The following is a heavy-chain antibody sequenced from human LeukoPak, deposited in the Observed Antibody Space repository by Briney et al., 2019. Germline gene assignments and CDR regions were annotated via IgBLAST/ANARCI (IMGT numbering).Heavy chain of an antibody. CDR1: GYTFTSYG. V-gene: IGHV1-2*02. J-gene: IGHJ4*02. CDR2: INPNSGDT. D-gene: IGHD3-3*01. Sequence: ASVKVSCKASGYTFTSYGISWVRQAPGQGLEWMGWINPNSGDTSYAQRFQGRVTMTRDTSISTAYMELSSLRSDDTAMYYCARDLRRFLEWLYPNFDYWGQGTLVTVSS. CDR3: ARDLRRFLEWLYPNFDY.